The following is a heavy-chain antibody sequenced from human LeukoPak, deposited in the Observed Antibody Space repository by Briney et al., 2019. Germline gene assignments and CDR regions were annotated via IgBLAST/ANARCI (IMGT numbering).Heavy chain of an antibody. J-gene: IGHJ4*02. V-gene: IGHV3-30*12. CDR3: ARDAYYSGSGIYSK. D-gene: IGHD3-10*01. Sequence: PGGSLRLSCAASGFTFATYGMHWVRLAPGKGLEWVAFIQNDEIDKFYADSVRGRFTVSRDNAKNSLYLQMNSLRAEDTAVYYCARDAYYSGSGIYSKWGQGTLVTVSS. CDR1: GFTFATYG. CDR2: IQNDEIDK.